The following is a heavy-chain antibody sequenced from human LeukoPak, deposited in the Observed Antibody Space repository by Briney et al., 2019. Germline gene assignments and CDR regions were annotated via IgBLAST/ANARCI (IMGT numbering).Heavy chain of an antibody. Sequence: GGSLRLSCAASGFTFNTYTMNWVRQSPGKELEWVSSISSSSSYIYYADSVKGRFTISRDNAKNSLYLQMSSLRAEDTAVYYCARNGYYDSSGYLDYWGQGTLVTVSS. D-gene: IGHD3-22*01. J-gene: IGHJ4*02. CDR2: ISSSSSYI. V-gene: IGHV3-21*01. CDR3: ARNGYYDSSGYLDY. CDR1: GFTFNTYT.